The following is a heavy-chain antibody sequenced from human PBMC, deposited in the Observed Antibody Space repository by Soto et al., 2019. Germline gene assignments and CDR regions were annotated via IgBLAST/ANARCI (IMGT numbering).Heavy chain of an antibody. CDR2: ISYDGSNK. CDR1: GFTLSSYG. Sequence: PGGSLRLSCAASGFTLSSYGMHWVRQAPGKGLEWVAVISYDGSNKYYADSVKGRFTISRDNSKNTLYLQMNSLRAEDTAVYYCAKDLSGDYDYXMDVWGKGTTVTVSS. CDR3: AKDLSGDYDYXMDV. D-gene: IGHD4-17*01. J-gene: IGHJ6*03. V-gene: IGHV3-30*18.